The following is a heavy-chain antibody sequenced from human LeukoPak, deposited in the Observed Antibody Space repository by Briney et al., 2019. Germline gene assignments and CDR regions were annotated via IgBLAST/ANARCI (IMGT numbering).Heavy chain of an antibody. J-gene: IGHJ4*02. V-gene: IGHV4-59*08. CDR3: ATSGAEAGSDDY. CDR2: VYYSGVT. D-gene: IGHD6-13*01. CDR1: GGSTGSDY. Sequence: SETLSLTCSVSGGSTGSDYWSWIRQPPGKGLEWIAYVYYSGVTSYNPSLKSRVAISIDTSKNQFSLNLTSVTAADTAVYYCATSGAEAGSDDYWGQGTLVTVSS.